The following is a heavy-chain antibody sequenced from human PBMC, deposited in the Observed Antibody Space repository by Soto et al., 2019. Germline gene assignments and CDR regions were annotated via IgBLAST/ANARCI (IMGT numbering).Heavy chain of an antibody. CDR3: AKDRIVGATIVYYFDY. J-gene: IGHJ4*02. V-gene: IGHV3-23*01. Sequence: GGSLRLSCAASGVTFSSYAMSWVRQAPGKGLEWVSAISGSGGSTYYADSVKGRFTISRDNSKNTLYLQMNSLRAEDTAVYYCAKDRIVGATIVYYFDYWGQGTLVTVSS. D-gene: IGHD1-26*01. CDR1: GVTFSSYA. CDR2: ISGSGGST.